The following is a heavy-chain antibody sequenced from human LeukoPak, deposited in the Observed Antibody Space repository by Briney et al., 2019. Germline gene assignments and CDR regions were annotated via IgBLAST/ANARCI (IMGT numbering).Heavy chain of an antibody. Sequence: PGGSLRLSCAASGFTFDDYAMHWVRQAPGKGLEWVSGISWNSGSIGYADSVKGRFTISRDNAKNSLYLQMNSLRAEDTALYYCAKDFGRYSGYDSSFDYWGQGTLVTVSS. D-gene: IGHD5-12*01. V-gene: IGHV3-9*01. J-gene: IGHJ4*02. CDR2: ISWNSGSI. CDR1: GFTFDDYA. CDR3: AKDFGRYSGYDSSFDY.